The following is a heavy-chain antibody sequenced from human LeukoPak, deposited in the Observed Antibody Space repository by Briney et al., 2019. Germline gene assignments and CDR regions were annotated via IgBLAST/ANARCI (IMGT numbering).Heavy chain of an antibody. Sequence: ASVKVSCKTSGYTFSNYGISWVRQAPGQGLEWMAWISTYNGKTNYAQKFQGRVTTTTDTFTSTAYMELRSLRSDDTAVYYCARSYIVVVPGAMDYWGQGTLVTVSS. CDR2: ISTYNGKT. V-gene: IGHV1-18*01. J-gene: IGHJ4*02. CDR1: GYTFSNYG. D-gene: IGHD2-2*01. CDR3: ARSYIVVVPGAMDY.